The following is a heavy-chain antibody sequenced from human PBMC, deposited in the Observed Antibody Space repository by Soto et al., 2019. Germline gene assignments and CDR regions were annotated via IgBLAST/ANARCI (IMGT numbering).Heavy chain of an antibody. V-gene: IGHV1-18*04. CDR1: GYTFTSYG. CDR3: AGITMIVVGAYGIDV. Sequence: ASVKVSCKASGYTFTSYGISWVRQAPGQGLEWMGWISAYNGNTNYAQKLQGRVTMTTDTSTSTAYMELSSLRSEDTAVYYCAGITMIVVGAYGIDVGGQGTTVTVSS. J-gene: IGHJ6*02. CDR2: ISAYNGNT. D-gene: IGHD3-22*01.